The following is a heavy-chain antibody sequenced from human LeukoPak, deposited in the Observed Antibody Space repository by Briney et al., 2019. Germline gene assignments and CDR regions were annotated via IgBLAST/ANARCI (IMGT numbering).Heavy chain of an antibody. D-gene: IGHD3-10*01. J-gene: IGHJ5*02. CDR3: AFMVRGVITWFDP. CDR2: TDPSDSYT. V-gene: IGHV5-10-1*01. Sequence: GESLRISCKGSGYSFTSYWISWVRQMPGKGLEWMGRTDPSDSYTNYSPSFQGHVTISADKSISTAYLQWSSLKASDTAMYYCAFMVRGVITWFDPWGQGTLVTVSS. CDR1: GYSFTSYW.